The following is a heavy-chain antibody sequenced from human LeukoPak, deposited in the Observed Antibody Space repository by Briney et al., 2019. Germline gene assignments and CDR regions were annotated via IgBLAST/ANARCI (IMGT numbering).Heavy chain of an antibody. CDR2: IYSGGNT. D-gene: IGHD3-16*01. V-gene: IGHV3-53*01. CDR1: GFSVNNNY. J-gene: IGHJ3*02. CDR3: TREAGVMGRAPDI. Sequence: GGSLRLSCAASGFSVNNNYMSWVRQAPGKGLECVSVIYSGGNTYYADSVEGRFTLSRDNSKNTLYLQMNNLRGEDTALYFCTREAGVMGRAPDIWGQGTMVTVSS.